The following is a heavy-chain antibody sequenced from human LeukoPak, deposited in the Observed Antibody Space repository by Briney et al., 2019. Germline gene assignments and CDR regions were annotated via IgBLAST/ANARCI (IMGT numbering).Heavy chain of an antibody. Sequence: GASVKVSCTASGYPFTSYEINWVRQATGEGLEWMGWMKPDSGNSAYAQKFWGRVTLSSNSSINTAYMEVSSLGSDDTAVYFCARGTLDYDVVTGIHYYYMDVWGTGTTVTVSS. J-gene: IGHJ6*03. CDR2: MKPDSGNS. V-gene: IGHV1-8*01. CDR3: ARGTLDYDVVTGIHYYYMDV. CDR1: GYPFTSYE. D-gene: IGHD3-9*01.